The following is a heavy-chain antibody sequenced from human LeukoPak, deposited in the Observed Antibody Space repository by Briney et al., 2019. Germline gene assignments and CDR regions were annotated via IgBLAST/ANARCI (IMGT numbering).Heavy chain of an antibody. J-gene: IGHJ3*01. CDR3: ATDQGSTFDV. D-gene: IGHD2/OR15-2a*01. CDR1: GFSFSNYN. Sequence: PGGSLRLSCAASGFSFSNYNMNWVRQAPGKGLEWVSHISSSSSIISYADSVKGRFTISRDNAQNSLYLQMNSLRDEDTAVYYCATDQGSTFDVWGQGTMVAVSS. CDR2: ISSSSSII. V-gene: IGHV3-48*02.